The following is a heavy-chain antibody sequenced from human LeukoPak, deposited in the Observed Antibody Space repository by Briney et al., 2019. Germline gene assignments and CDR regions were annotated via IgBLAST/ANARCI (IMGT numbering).Heavy chain of an antibody. J-gene: IGHJ4*02. D-gene: IGHD2-21*02. CDR2: IYYSGST. V-gene: IGHV4-59*01. CDR1: GGSISSYY. Sequence: PSETLSLTCTVSGGSISSYYWSWIRQPPGKGLEWIGYIYYSGSTNYNPPLKSRVTISVDTSKNQFSLKLSSVTAADTAVYYCARASGNCGGDCYFDYWGQGTLVTVSS. CDR3: ARASGNCGGDCYFDY.